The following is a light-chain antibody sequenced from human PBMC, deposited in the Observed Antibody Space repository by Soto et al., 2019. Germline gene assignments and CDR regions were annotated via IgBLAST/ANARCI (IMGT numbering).Light chain of an antibody. J-gene: IGKJ2*01. CDR3: QQSYSIPVT. Sequence: DLPMTQSPSSLSASVGDRVTITCRASQSISSDLNFYQQKPGKAPKLLIYAASNLQSGVPSRFSGSGSGTDFTLTISSLQPEDFATYYCQQSYSIPVTFGQGTKLEIK. V-gene: IGKV1-39*01. CDR2: AAS. CDR1: QSISSD.